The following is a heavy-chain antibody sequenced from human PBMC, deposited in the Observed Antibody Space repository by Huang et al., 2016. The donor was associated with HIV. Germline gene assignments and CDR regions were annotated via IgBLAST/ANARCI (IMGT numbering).Heavy chain of an antibody. CDR1: GGSFNSLA. V-gene: IGHV1-69*10. Sequence: VQLVQSGAEVKRPGTSVKISCKASGGSFNSLAFNWGRQAPGQGLKSMGGIVSTFSVTNYAEKFRGRLSISADKSTSTVFMELRGLTSDDTAVFFCAREGQTWYGKPIAAFEIWGQGTSVIVSP. CDR3: AREGQTWYGKPIAAFEI. J-gene: IGHJ3*02. D-gene: IGHD6-13*01. CDR2: IVSTFSVT.